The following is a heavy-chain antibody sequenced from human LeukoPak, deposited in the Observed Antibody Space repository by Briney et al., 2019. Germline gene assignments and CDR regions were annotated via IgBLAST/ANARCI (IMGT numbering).Heavy chain of an antibody. CDR2: INPNSGGT. J-gene: IGHJ4*02. CDR1: GYTFTGYY. CDR3: ARDEYPYYYDSSGYYSAY. Sequence: ASVKVSCKASGYTFTGYYMHWVRQAPGKGLECMGCINPNSGGTNYAQKFQGRVTMTRDTSISTAYMELSRLRSDDTAVYYCARDEYPYYYDSSGYYSAYWGQGTLVTVSS. V-gene: IGHV1-2*02. D-gene: IGHD3-22*01.